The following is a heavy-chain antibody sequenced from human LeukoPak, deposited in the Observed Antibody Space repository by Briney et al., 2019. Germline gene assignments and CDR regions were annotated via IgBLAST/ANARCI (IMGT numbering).Heavy chain of an antibody. J-gene: IGHJ4*02. CDR1: GGSFSGYY. CDR2: INHSGST. Sequence: SETLSLTCAVYGGSFSGYYWSWIRQPPGKGLEWIGEINHSGSTNYNPSLKSRVTISVDTSKNQFSLKLSSVTAADTAVYYCARGSTGYYFDYWGQGTLVTVSS. D-gene: IGHD1-1*01. V-gene: IGHV4-34*01. CDR3: ARGSTGYYFDY.